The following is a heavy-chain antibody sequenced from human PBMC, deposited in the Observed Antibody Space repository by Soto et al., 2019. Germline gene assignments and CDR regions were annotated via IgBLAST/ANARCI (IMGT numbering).Heavy chain of an antibody. CDR1: GFTFSSYA. J-gene: IGHJ6*03. V-gene: IGHV3-23*01. CDR3: ARCRAATGGSYYYYMDV. D-gene: IGHD6-13*01. Sequence: GSLSLSCAASGFTFSSYAMTWVRQTPGKRLEWVSTISNSGGSTYYADSVKGRFTFSRDNSKNTLYVRMNSLRAEDTAVYYCARCRAATGGSYYYYMDVLGKGTTVTVSS. CDR2: ISNSGGST.